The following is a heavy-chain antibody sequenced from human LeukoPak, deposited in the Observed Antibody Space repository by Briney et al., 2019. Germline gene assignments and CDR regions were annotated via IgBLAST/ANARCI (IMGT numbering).Heavy chain of an antibody. V-gene: IGHV4-4*07. D-gene: IGHD3-10*01. CDR1: GGSISSYY. Sequence: SETLSLTCTVSGGSISSYYWSWIRQPAGKGLEWIGRIYTSGSTNYNPSLKSRVTMSVDTSKNQFSLKLSSVTAADTAVYYCAREWFGESDYYFDYWGQGTLVTASS. CDR3: AREWFGESDYYFDY. J-gene: IGHJ4*02. CDR2: IYTSGST.